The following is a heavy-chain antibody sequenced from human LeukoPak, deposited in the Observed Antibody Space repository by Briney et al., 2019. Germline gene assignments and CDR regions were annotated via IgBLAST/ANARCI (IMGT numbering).Heavy chain of an antibody. J-gene: IGHJ4*02. CDR2: TYYRSKWYN. CDR3: ARDPGYSYGPHFDY. CDR1: GDSVSSNSAA. Sequence: SQTLSLTCANSGDSVSSNSAAWNWIRQSPSRGLEWLGRTYYRSKWYNDYAVSVKSRITINPDTSKNQFSLQLNSVTPEDTAVYYCARDPGYSYGPHFDYWGQGTLVTVSS. V-gene: IGHV6-1*01. D-gene: IGHD5-18*01.